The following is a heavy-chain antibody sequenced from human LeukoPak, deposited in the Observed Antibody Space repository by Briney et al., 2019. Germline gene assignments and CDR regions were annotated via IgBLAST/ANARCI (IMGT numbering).Heavy chain of an antibody. J-gene: IGHJ5*02. CDR3: ARALPGGLSWFDP. CDR1: GYTFTGYY. V-gene: IGHV1-8*03. CDR2: MNPNSGNT. Sequence: ASVKVSCKASGYTFTGYYMHWVRQAPGQGLEWMGWMNPNSGNTGYAQKFQGRVTITRNTSISTAYMELSSLRSEDTAVYYCARALPGGLSWFDPWGQGTLVTVSS. D-gene: IGHD3-22*01.